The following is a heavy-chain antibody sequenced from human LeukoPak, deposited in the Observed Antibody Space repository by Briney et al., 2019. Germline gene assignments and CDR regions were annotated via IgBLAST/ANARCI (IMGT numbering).Heavy chain of an antibody. CDR3: TREWETAADY. CDR1: GFTFLNYA. V-gene: IGHV3-30-3*01. D-gene: IGHD6-13*01. Sequence: GGSLRLSCVTSGFTFLNYAVHWVRQAPGKGLEWVAVMSYDGNNNYYADSVKGRFTLSRVSSKNTLYLQMDSLRPEDTAVYYCTREWETAADYWGQGTLVTVSS. J-gene: IGHJ4*02. CDR2: MSYDGNNN.